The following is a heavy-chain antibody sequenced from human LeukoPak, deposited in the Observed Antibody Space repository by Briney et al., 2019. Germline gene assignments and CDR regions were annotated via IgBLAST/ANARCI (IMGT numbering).Heavy chain of an antibody. V-gene: IGHV3-20*01. D-gene: IGHD5-18*01. Sequence: GGSLRLSCAASGFTFDDHGMNWVRQAPGKGLEGVSGINWNGGSTFYADSVKGRFTISRDNAKNALYLQMNSLTVEDTALYHCARDRSYGSFDFWGQGTLVTVSS. J-gene: IGHJ4*02. CDR2: INWNGGST. CDR1: GFTFDDHG. CDR3: ARDRSYGSFDF.